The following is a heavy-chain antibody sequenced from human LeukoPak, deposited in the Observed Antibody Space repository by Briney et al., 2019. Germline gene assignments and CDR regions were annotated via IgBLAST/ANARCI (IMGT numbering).Heavy chain of an antibody. J-gene: IGHJ3*02. V-gene: IGHV4-34*01. Sequence: KTSETLSLTCAVYGGSFSGYYWSWIRQPPGKGLEWIGEINHSGSTNYNPSLKSRVTISVDTSKNQFSLKLSSVTAADTAVYYCARDPREPTGAFDIWGQGTMVTVSS. CDR1: GGSFSGYY. CDR2: INHSGST. CDR3: ARDPREPTGAFDI. D-gene: IGHD1-1*01.